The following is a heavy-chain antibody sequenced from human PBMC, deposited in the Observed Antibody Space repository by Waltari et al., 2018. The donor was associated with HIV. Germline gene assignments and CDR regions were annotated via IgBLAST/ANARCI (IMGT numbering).Heavy chain of an antibody. V-gene: IGHV1-3*01. CDR2: INAGNGNT. D-gene: IGHD3-22*01. CDR3: ASWYYYDSSGYPAYYYYGMDV. Sequence: QVQLVQSGAEVKKPGASVKVSCKASGYTFTRYAMHWVRQAPGPRLEWMGWINAGNGNTKYSQKFQGRVTITRDTSASTAYMELSSLRSEDTAVYYCASWYYYDSSGYPAYYYYGMDVWGQGTTVTVSS. J-gene: IGHJ6*02. CDR1: GYTFTRYA.